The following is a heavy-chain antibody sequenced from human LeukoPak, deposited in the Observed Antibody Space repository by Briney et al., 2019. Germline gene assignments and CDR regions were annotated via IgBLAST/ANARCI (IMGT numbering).Heavy chain of an antibody. J-gene: IGHJ4*02. CDR2: IWYDGSNK. Sequence: PGGSLRLSCAASGFTFSSYGMHWVRQAPGKGLEWVAVIWYDGSNKYYADSVKGRFTISRDNSKNTLYLQMNSLRAEDTAVYYCARGPATRVYYFDYWGQGTLSPSPQ. CDR3: ARGPATRVYYFDY. CDR1: GFTFSSYG. D-gene: IGHD1-26*01. V-gene: IGHV3-33*01.